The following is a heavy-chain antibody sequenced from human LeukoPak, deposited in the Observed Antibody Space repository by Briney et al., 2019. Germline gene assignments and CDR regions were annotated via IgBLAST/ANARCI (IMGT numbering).Heavy chain of an antibody. D-gene: IGHD6-13*01. V-gene: IGHV1-2*02. CDR1: GYTLTDHY. J-gene: IGHJ5*02. CDR2: INPNSGGT. Sequence: ASVKVSCKASGYTLTDHYVHWVRQAPGQGLEWMGWINPNSGGTDYAQKFQGRVTMTRDTSISTAHMELSRLRSDDTAVYYCARDPRIAAVGDNNWFDPWGQGTLVTVFS. CDR3: ARDPRIAAVGDNNWFDP.